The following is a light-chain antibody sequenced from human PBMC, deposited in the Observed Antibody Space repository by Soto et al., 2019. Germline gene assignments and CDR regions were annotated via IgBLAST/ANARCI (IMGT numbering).Light chain of an antibody. CDR2: CAS. J-gene: IGKJ1*01. Sequence: EIGMTQAAATLSLSPGERGSLSCRASQTVRRNLAWSQQNPGQAPSLLIYCASTRATGIPARFSGIGSGTDFTLTISTVEPGDFAVYSCPHYHSSPCTFAQGTKV. V-gene: IGKV3D-15*02. CDR3: PHYHSSPCT. CDR1: QTVRRN.